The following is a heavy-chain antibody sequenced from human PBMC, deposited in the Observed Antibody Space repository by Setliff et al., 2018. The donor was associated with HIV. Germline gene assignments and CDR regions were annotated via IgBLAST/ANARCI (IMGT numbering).Heavy chain of an antibody. J-gene: IGHJ6*03. D-gene: IGHD3-3*01. CDR2: IFYSGST. CDR1: GDSISSGGYH. CDR3: ARTTYILHFFEWSPHPSLYYYYIDV. Sequence: NPSETLSLTCTVSGDSISSGGYHWTWIRQHPGKGLEYIGYIFYSGSTYYNPSLKSRLTMSVDTSKNQFSLQLNSSTVADTAVYYCARTTYILHFFEWSPHPSLYYYYIDVWGKGTTVTVSS. V-gene: IGHV4-31*03.